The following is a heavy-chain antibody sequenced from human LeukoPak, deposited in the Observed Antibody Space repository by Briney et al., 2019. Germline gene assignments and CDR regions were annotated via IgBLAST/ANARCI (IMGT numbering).Heavy chain of an antibody. CDR2: IYYSGST. Sequence: PSETLSLTCTVSGGSISSGGYYWSWIRQHPGKGLEWIGYIYYSGSTYYNPSLKSRVTISVDTSKNQFSLKLSSVTAADTAVYYCARVEGYSSSWWRPFDPWGQGTLVTVSS. CDR1: GGSISSGGYY. D-gene: IGHD6-13*01. J-gene: IGHJ5*02. CDR3: ARVEGYSSSWWRPFDP. V-gene: IGHV4-31*03.